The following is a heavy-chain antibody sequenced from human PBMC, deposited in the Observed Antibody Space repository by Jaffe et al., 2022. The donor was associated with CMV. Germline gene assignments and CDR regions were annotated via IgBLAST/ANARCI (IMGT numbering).Heavy chain of an antibody. D-gene: IGHD3-10*01. CDR2: ISAYNGNT. CDR1: GYTFTSYG. V-gene: IGHV1-18*01. CDR3: ARDCQPTMVRGVADAFDI. J-gene: IGHJ3*02. Sequence: QVQLVQSGAEVKKPGASVKVSCKASGYTFTSYGISWVRQAPGQGLEWMGWISAYNGNTNYAQKLQGRVTMTTDTSTSTAYMELRSLRSDDTAVYYCARDCQPTMVRGVADAFDIWGQGTMVTVSS.